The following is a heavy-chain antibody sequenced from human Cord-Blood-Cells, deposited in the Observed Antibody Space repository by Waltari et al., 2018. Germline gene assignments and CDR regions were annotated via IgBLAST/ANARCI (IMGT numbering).Heavy chain of an antibody. CDR2: INHSGST. CDR1: GGSLSGYY. D-gene: IGHD2-2*01. Sequence: QVQLQQWGAGLLKPSETLSLTCAVYGGSLSGYYWGGLRQPQGKGLECIGEINHSGSTDHNPTRNSRVTISVDTSKSQFSLKLISVTAADTAVYYCARGHCSSTSCYYYYGMDVWGQGTTVTVSS. CDR3: ARGHCSSTSCYYYYGMDV. V-gene: IGHV4-34*01. J-gene: IGHJ6*02.